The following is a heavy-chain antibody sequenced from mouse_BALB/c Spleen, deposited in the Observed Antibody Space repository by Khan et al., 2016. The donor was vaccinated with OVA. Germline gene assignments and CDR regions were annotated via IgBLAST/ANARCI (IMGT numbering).Heavy chain of an antibody. CDR2: ILPGRGNS. CDR1: GYTFSNYW. CDR3: ARGAGTTYGIDY. J-gene: IGHJ4*01. Sequence: QVQLQQSGAELMKPGASVKISCKATGYTFSNYWIEWVKQRPGYGLEWIGEILPGRGNSNYNEKFKGKATFTADTSSNIAYMQLSSLTSEDSAVYYCARGAGTTYGIDYWGQGTSVTVSS. V-gene: IGHV1-9*01. D-gene: IGHD4-1*01.